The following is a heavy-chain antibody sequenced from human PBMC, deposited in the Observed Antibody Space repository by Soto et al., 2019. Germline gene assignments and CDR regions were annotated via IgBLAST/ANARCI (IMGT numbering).Heavy chain of an antibody. J-gene: IGHJ6*03. V-gene: IGHV1-8*01. CDR1: GYTFTSYD. D-gene: IGHD3-10*01. Sequence: ASVKVSCKASGYTFTSYDINWVRQATGQGLEWMGWMNPNSGNTGYAQKFQGRVTMTRNTSISTAYMELSSLRSEDTAVYYCARVMVRGVKDSEVYDFFDVWRNGAPVIAAS. CDR3: ARVMVRGVKDSEVYDFFDV. CDR2: MNPNSGNT.